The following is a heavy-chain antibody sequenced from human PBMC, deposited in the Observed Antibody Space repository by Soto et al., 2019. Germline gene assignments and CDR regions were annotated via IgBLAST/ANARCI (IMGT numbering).Heavy chain of an antibody. CDR2: IYYSGST. J-gene: IGHJ4*02. Sequence: SETLSLTCTVSGGSISGYYWSWIRQPPGKGLEWIGYIYYSGSTNYNPSLKSRVTISVDTSKNQFSLKLSSVTAADTAVYYCARVNGPGYSRPYYFDYWGQGTLVTVSS. V-gene: IGHV4-59*08. D-gene: IGHD6-13*01. CDR3: ARVNGPGYSRPYYFDY. CDR1: GGSISGYY.